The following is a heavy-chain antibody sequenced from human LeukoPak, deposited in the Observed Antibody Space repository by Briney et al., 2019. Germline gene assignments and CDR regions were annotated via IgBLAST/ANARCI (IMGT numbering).Heavy chain of an antibody. CDR3: ARDVLAAGATGTFDI. D-gene: IGHD1-14*01. CDR1: TFTFSNYW. CDR2: IKQDGSEK. J-gene: IGHJ3*02. V-gene: IGHV3-7*03. Sequence: GGSLGLSCAASTFTFSNYWMSWVRQAPGKGLEWVANIKQDGSEKYYVDSVKGRFTISRDNAETSLYLQMNSLRAEDTAVYYCARDVLAAGATGTFDIWGQGTMVTVSS.